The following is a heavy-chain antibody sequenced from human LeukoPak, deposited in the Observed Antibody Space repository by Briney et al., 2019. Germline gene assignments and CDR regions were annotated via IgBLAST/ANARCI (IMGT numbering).Heavy chain of an antibody. CDR3: AKRGPGSPQSGKYYFDY. Sequence: GGSLRLSCAASGFTFSSYGMSWVRQAPGKGLEWVSGISGSGGSTYYADSVKGRFTISRDNSKNTLYLQMNSLRAEDTAVYYCAKRGPGSPQSGKYYFDYWGQGTLVTVSS. V-gene: IGHV3-23*01. CDR2: ISGSGGST. CDR1: GFTFSSYG. D-gene: IGHD3-10*01. J-gene: IGHJ4*02.